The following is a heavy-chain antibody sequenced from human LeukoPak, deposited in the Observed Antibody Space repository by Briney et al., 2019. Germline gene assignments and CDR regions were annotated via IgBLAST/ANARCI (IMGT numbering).Heavy chain of an antibody. CDR2: ISSSSSYI. V-gene: IGHV3-21*01. Sequence: GGSLRLSCAASGFTFSSYSMNWVRQAPGKGLEWVSSISSSSSYIYYADSVKGRFTISRDNAKNSLYLQMNSLRAEDTAVYCCARTPVGVSAGDYYFDYWGQGTLVTVSS. J-gene: IGHJ4*02. CDR3: ARTPVGVSAGDYYFDY. CDR1: GFTFSSYS. D-gene: IGHD2-2*01.